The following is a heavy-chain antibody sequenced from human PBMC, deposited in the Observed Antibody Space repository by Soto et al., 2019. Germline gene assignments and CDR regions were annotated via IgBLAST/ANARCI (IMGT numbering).Heavy chain of an antibody. Sequence: EVQLLESGGGLVQPGGSLRLSCAASGFTFSSYAMSWVRQAPGKGLEWVSAISGSGGSTYYADSVKGRFTISRDNSKNTLYLQMNSLRAEDTAVYYCAKHASYYDCWSGYYGTEYFQHWGQGTLVTVSS. D-gene: IGHD3-3*01. CDR3: AKHASYYDCWSGYYGTEYFQH. V-gene: IGHV3-23*01. J-gene: IGHJ1*01. CDR2: ISGSGGST. CDR1: GFTFSSYA.